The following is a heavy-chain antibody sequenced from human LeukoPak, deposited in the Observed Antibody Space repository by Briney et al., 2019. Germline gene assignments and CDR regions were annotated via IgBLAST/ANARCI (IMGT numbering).Heavy chain of an antibody. CDR2: ISGSGGST. V-gene: IGHV3-23*01. D-gene: IGHD3-22*01. CDR1: GFTFSSYA. Sequence: GGSLRLSCAASGFTFSSYAMHWVRQAPGKGLEWVSAISGSGGSTYYADSVKGRFTISRDNSKNTLYLQMNSLRAEDTAVYYCAKDQAISGSSGYYYLDAFDIWGQGTMVTVSS. CDR3: AKDQAISGSSGYYYLDAFDI. J-gene: IGHJ3*02.